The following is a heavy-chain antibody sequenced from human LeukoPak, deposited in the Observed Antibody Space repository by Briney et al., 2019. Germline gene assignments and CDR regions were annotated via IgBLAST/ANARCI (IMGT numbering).Heavy chain of an antibody. CDR1: GFTFSIYA. CDR3: ARTASGDLTDAFDI. V-gene: IGHV3-48*02. Sequence: TGGSLTLSCTASGFTFSIYAMNWARQAPGKGLVGVSYICYRSSTIYYADSVKGRFTISRDDAKNALYLQMDRLRDEDKAVSYCARTASGDLTDAFDIWGQGTLVTVSS. D-gene: IGHD7-27*01. J-gene: IGHJ3*02. CDR2: ICYRSSTI.